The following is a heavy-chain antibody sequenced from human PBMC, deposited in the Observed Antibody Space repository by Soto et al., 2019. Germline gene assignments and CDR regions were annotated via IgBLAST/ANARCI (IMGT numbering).Heavy chain of an antibody. CDR3: AKSGLSKEVGRQKASDMDA. J-gene: IGHJ6*03. CDR2: ISGSGGST. V-gene: IGHV3-23*01. Sequence: PEGSLGLSCAASGVSFSSYAMSWVGQAPGKGLEWVSAISGSGGSTYYADSVKGRFTISRDNSKNTLYLQMNSLRAEDTAVYYCAKSGLSKEVGRQKASDMDALCKGTTVTISS. D-gene: IGHD2-15*01. CDR1: GVSFSSYA.